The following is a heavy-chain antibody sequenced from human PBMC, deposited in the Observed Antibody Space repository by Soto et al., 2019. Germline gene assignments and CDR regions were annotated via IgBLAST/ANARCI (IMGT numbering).Heavy chain of an antibody. V-gene: IGHV3-33*01. Sequence: QVQLVESGGGVVQPGRSLRLSCAASGFTFSSYGMHWVRQAPGKGLEWVAVIWYDGSNKYYADSVKGRFTISRDNSKNTLYLQMNSLRAEDTAVYYCARDRYYDSSARGWFDPWGQGTLVTVSS. J-gene: IGHJ5*02. D-gene: IGHD3-22*01. CDR2: IWYDGSNK. CDR3: ARDRYYDSSARGWFDP. CDR1: GFTFSSYG.